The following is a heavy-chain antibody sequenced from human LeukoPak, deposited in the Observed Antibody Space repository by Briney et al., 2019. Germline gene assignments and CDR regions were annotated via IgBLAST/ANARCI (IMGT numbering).Heavy chain of an antibody. V-gene: IGHV1-2*02. CDR3: ARDGPSGTPEFDY. Sequence: GASVKVSCKASGFSFYDNYQYLYWVRQAPGQGLESMGCIHPKSSNTEYPQKFQGRVTLTRDTSINTAYMELRDLTSDDTAVYFCARDGPSGTPEFDYWGQGTLVTVSS. CDR1: GFSFYDNYQY. J-gene: IGHJ4*02. CDR2: IHPKSSNT.